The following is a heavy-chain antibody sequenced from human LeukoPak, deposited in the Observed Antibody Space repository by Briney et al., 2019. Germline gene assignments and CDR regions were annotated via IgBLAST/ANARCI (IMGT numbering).Heavy chain of an antibody. D-gene: IGHD4-23*01. CDR1: GYTFTSYY. V-gene: IGHV1-46*01. Sequence: ASVKVSCKASGYTFTSYYMHWVRQAPGQGLEWMGIINPSGGSTSYAQKFQGRVTMTRDTSTSTVYMELSSLRSEDTAVYYCAREWRKTTVVTPGYYYYYYGMDVWGQGTTVTVSS. CDR3: AREWRKTTVVTPGYYYYYYGMDV. J-gene: IGHJ6*02. CDR2: INPSGGST.